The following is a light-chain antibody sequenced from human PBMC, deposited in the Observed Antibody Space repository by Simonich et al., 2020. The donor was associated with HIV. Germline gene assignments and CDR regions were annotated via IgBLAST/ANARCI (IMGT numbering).Light chain of an antibody. CDR2: WAS. CDR3: QQYYSTPIT. V-gene: IGKV4-1*01. CDR1: QHVLYSSNNKNY. Sequence: DIVMTQSPDSLAVSLGERATINCKSSQHVLYSSNNKNYLAWYQQKPGQPPKLLIYWASTRESGVPDRISGSGSGTDFTLTISSLQTEDVAVYYCQQYYSTPITFGQGTRLEIK. J-gene: IGKJ5*01.